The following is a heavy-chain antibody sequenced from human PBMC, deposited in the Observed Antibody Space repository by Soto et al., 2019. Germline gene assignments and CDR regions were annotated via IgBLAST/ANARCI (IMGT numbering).Heavy chain of an antibody. CDR2: FDPEDGET. J-gene: IGHJ3*02. V-gene: IGHV1-24*01. D-gene: IGHD1-26*01. Sequence: ASVKVSCKVSVSTLTELSMHWVRQAPGKGLEWMGGFDPEDGETIYAQKLQGRVTMTEDTSTDTAYMELSSLRSEDTAVYYCATSHSGSYRAFDAFDIWGQGTMVTVS. CDR3: ATSHSGSYRAFDAFDI. CDR1: VSTLTELS.